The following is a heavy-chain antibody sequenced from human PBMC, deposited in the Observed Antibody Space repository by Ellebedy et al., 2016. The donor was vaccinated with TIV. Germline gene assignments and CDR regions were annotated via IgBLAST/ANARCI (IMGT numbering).Heavy chain of an antibody. CDR1: GFTFRSYG. V-gene: IGHV3-21*01. J-gene: IGHJ4*02. Sequence: PGGSLRLSCAASGFTFRSYGMHWVRQAPGKGLEWVASISTITNYADSVRGRFTIPRDNAKNSLYLQMNSLRADDTALYYCASAARGSGAYESFWGQGTLVTVSS. CDR3: ASAARGSGAYESF. D-gene: IGHD5-12*01. CDR2: ISTIT.